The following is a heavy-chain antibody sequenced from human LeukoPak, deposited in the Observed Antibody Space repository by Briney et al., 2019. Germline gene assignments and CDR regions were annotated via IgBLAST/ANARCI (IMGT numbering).Heavy chain of an antibody. Sequence: SETLSLTCAVYGGSFSGYYWSRIRQPPGKGLEWIGEINHSGSTYYNPSLKSRVTISVDTSKNQFSLKLSSVTAADTAVYYCARHASVGAVTGLDYWGQGTLVTVSS. CDR2: INHSGST. CDR1: GGSFSGYY. V-gene: IGHV4-34*01. D-gene: IGHD4-17*01. CDR3: ARHASVGAVTGLDY. J-gene: IGHJ4*02.